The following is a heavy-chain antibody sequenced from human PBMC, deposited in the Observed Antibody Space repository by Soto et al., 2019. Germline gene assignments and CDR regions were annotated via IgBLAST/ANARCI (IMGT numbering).Heavy chain of an antibody. J-gene: IGHJ4*01. D-gene: IGHD6-13*01. CDR1: GGTFSSYR. Sequence: SVKVSCKASGGTFSSYRINWVRQAPGQGLEWVGGIVPIYRTADYAQKFQGRVTITADESARTSYMELRSLKSQDTAVYYCVRDSGAKLSSSWGHGTLVTVSS. V-gene: IGHV1-69*13. CDR3: VRDSGAKLSSS. CDR2: IVPIYRTA.